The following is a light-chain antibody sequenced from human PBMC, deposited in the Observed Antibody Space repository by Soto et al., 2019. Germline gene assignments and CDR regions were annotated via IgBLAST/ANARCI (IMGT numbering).Light chain of an antibody. CDR1: QIVSSNY. Sequence: EIVLTQSPGTLSLSPGERATLSCRASQIVSSNYLAWYQQKPGQAPRLLIYGASSRATGVPDRFSGSGSGTDFTLTIRRLEPEDFAVYYCKQYDTSPRTFGQGTKVDIK. J-gene: IGKJ1*01. CDR2: GAS. CDR3: KQYDTSPRT. V-gene: IGKV3-20*01.